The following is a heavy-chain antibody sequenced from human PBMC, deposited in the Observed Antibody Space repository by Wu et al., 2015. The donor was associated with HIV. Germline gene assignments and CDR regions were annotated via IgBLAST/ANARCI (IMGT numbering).Heavy chain of an antibody. CDR1: GYIFTRYY. CDR3: ARGLAAPGNFRENWFDP. D-gene: IGHD6-13*01. Sequence: QVQLVQSGGELKKPGASVKISCKASGYIFTRYYINWVRQAPGQGLEWVGIINPSGGNTIYGQKFQDRVTLTRDTSTDTVYMELRSLRYEDTAIYYCARGLAAPGNFRENWFDPWGEGTLVTVSS. CDR2: INPSGGNT. V-gene: IGHV1-46*01. J-gene: IGHJ5*02.